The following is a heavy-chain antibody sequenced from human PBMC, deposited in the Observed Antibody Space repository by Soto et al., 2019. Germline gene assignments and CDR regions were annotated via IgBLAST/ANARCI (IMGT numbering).Heavy chain of an antibody. Sequence: PSETLSLTCAVYGGSFSGYYRSWIRQPPGKGLEWIGEINHSGSTNYNPSLKSRVTISVDTSKNQFSLKLSSVTATDTAVYYCARGLLRGFIAAAGRKSNWFDPWGQGTLVTVSS. V-gene: IGHV4-34*01. D-gene: IGHD6-13*01. CDR2: INHSGST. CDR1: GGSFSGYY. CDR3: ARGLLRGFIAAAGRKSNWFDP. J-gene: IGHJ5*02.